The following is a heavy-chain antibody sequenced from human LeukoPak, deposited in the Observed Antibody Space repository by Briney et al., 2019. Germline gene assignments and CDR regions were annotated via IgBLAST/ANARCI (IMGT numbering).Heavy chain of an antibody. CDR1: GYTFTSYG. CDR2: INTSGGST. J-gene: IGHJ4*02. Sequence: ASVKVSCKASGYTFTSYGISWVRQAPGQGLEWMGIINTSGGSTSYAQKFQGRVTVTRDMSTSTVYMELSSLRSEDTAVYYCASGVGQYCSGGSCYPSGYFDYWGQGTLVTVSS. V-gene: IGHV1-46*01. D-gene: IGHD2-15*01. CDR3: ASGVGQYCSGGSCYPSGYFDY.